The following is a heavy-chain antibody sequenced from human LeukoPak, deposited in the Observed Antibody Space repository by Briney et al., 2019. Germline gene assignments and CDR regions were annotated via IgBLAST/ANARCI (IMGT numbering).Heavy chain of an antibody. J-gene: IGHJ5*02. Sequence: SETLSLTCTVSGGSISRYFWSWLQQPPAKELDGIGYIYYSASTNYNPSLKSRVTISVDTSKNQFSLKLSSVTAADTAVYYCARLWFGELNNWFDPWGQGTLVTVSS. CDR1: GGSISRYF. D-gene: IGHD3-10*01. CDR2: IYYSAST. V-gene: IGHV4-59*08. CDR3: ARLWFGELNNWFDP.